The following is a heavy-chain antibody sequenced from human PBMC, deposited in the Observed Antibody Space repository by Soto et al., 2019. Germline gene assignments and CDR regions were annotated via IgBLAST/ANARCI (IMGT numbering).Heavy chain of an antibody. CDR1: GFTFTSSA. CDR3: AAVQMVRGYPPYYYYYYGMDV. J-gene: IGHJ6*02. D-gene: IGHD3-10*01. Sequence: VASVKVSCKASGFTFTSSAVQWVRQARGQRLEWIGWIVVGSGNTNYAQKFQERVTITRDMSTSTAYMELSSLRSEDTAVYYCAAVQMVRGYPPYYYYYYGMDVWGQGTTVTVSS. V-gene: IGHV1-58*01. CDR2: IVVGSGNT.